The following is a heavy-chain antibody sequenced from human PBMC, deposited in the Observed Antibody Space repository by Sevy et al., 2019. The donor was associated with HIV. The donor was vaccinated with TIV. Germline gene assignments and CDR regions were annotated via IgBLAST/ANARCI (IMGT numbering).Heavy chain of an antibody. CDR2: IYHSGST. V-gene: IGHV4-4*02. J-gene: IGHJ4*02. Sequence: SETLSLTCTVSGDSISSRNWWTWVRQPPGKGLEWIGEIYHSGSTNYNPSLQSRVTISVNKSKNQFSLKLTSLTAADTAVYYCARDPGAAASKGDFDYWGQGTLVTVSS. CDR3: ARDPGAAASKGDFDY. D-gene: IGHD6-13*01. CDR1: GDSISSRNW.